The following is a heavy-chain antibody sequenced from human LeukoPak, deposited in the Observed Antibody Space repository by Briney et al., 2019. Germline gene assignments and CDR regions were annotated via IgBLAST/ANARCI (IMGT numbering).Heavy chain of an antibody. D-gene: IGHD3-10*01. CDR2: ISSSSSYI. J-gene: IGHJ4*02. CDR3: ARGKGSGSYYNPFDY. Sequence: PGRSLRLSCAASGFTFSNYGMHWVRQAPGKGLEWVSSISSSSSYIYYADSVKGRFTISRDNAKNSLYLQMNSLRAEDTAVYYCARGKGSGSYYNPFDYWGQGTLVTVSS. V-gene: IGHV3-21*01. CDR1: GFTFSNYG.